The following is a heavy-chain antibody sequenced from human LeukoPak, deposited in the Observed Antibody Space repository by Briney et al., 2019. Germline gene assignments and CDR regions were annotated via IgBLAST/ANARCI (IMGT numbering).Heavy chain of an antibody. D-gene: IGHD3-22*01. CDR2: IIPIFGTA. Sequence: GASVKVSCKASGGTFSSYAISWVRQAPGQGLEWMGGIIPIFGTANYAQTFQGRVTITADESTSTAYMELSSLRSEDTAVYYCARDCPAYYYDSSGYSPWFDPWGQGTLVTVSS. J-gene: IGHJ5*02. CDR1: GGTFSSYA. V-gene: IGHV1-69*13. CDR3: ARDCPAYYYDSSGYSPWFDP.